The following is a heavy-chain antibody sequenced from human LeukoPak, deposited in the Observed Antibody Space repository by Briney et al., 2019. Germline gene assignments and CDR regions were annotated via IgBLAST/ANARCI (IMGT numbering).Heavy chain of an antibody. D-gene: IGHD2-15*01. J-gene: IGHJ4*02. Sequence: PGGSLRLSWEASGFTFSSYAMSWVRQAPGEGLEWVSGVSGSGGGTYYTDSVKGRFTISRDNSKNTLFLQMNSLRVEDTAVYYCANLRGRGAYACSGASCYSYWGQGTLVTVSP. CDR2: VSGSGGGT. CDR1: GFTFSSYA. CDR3: ANLRGRGAYACSGASCYSY. V-gene: IGHV3-23*01.